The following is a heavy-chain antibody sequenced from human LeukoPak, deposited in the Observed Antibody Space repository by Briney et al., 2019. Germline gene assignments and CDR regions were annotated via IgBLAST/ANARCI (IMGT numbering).Heavy chain of an antibody. V-gene: IGHV1-46*01. CDR2: INPSGGST. CDR3: ARRGIGYYFDY. D-gene: IGHD3-16*01. J-gene: IGHJ4*02. CDR1: GFTFTNYN. Sequence: ASVKVSCKASGFTFTNYNMHWVRQAPGQGLEWMGVINPSGGSTSYAQKFQGRATMTRDTSTRTVYMELSRLRSEDKAVYYCARRGIGYYFDYWGQGSLVTVSS.